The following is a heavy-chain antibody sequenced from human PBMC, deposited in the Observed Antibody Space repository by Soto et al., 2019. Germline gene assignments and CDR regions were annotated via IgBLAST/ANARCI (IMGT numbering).Heavy chain of an antibody. D-gene: IGHD1-26*01. J-gene: IGHJ4*02. Sequence: ASVKVSCKASGYTFTGDYLHWVRQAPGQGLEWMAWINPKSGYTKSAQKFQARVTLTRDTSISTAYMELRSLRSEDTAVYFCARYTGSNSLFDSWGQGTLVTISS. V-gene: IGHV1-2*02. CDR2: INPKSGYT. CDR1: GYTFTGDY. CDR3: ARYTGSNSLFDS.